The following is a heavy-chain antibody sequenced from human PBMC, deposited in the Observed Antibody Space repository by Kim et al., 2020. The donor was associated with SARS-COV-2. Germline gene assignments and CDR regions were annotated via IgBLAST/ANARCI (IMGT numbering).Heavy chain of an antibody. Sequence: SETLSLTCTVSGGSISSSSYYWGWIRQPPGKGLECIGSIYYSGSTYYNPSLKSRVTISVDTSKNQFSLKLSSVTTADTAVYYCARPETTNWFDPWGQGTLVTDSS. CDR2: IYYSGST. V-gene: IGHV4-39*01. J-gene: IGHJ5*02. CDR1: GGSISSSSYY. CDR3: ARPETTNWFDP. D-gene: IGHD1-1*01.